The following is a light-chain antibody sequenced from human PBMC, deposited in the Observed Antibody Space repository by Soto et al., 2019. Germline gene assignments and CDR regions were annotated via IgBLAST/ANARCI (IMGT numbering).Light chain of an antibody. CDR1: QSVSSN. V-gene: IGKV3-15*01. J-gene: IGKJ1*01. CDR3: QQYNNWPPMA. CDR2: GAS. Sequence: EIVMTQSPATLSVSPGERATLSCRASQSVSSNLAWYQQKPGQAPRLLIYGASTRATGSPARFSGSGSGTEFTLTISSLQSADFAVYYCQQYNNWPPMAFGQGTKVEIK.